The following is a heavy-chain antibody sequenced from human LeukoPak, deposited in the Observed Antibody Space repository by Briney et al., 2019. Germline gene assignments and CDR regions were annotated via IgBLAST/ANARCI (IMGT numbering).Heavy chain of an antibody. D-gene: IGHD2-21*01. CDR3: VRHGMVIAYAFDI. CDR1: AFTFSNHW. CDR2: ISSDGSRT. V-gene: IGHV3-74*01. Sequence: VGSLRLSCAASAFTFSNHWMHWVRQAPGKGLVWVSDISSDGSRTFYADSVKGRFIISRDNAKNTVYLQMNSLRAEDTAVYYCVRHGMVIAYAFDIWGQGTMVTVSS. J-gene: IGHJ3*02.